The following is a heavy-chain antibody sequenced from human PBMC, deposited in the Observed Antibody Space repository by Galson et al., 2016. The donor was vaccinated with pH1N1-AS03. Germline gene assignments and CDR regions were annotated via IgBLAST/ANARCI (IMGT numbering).Heavy chain of an antibody. CDR3: TRHSITIFDMDV. V-gene: IGHV4-59*08. D-gene: IGHD3-3*01. CDR1: GGSISSYY. Sequence: QVQLQESGPGLVKPSETLSLTCTVSGGSISSYYWSWIRQLPGKGLEWLGYLYHSGSTNYNPTLKSRVTISVDTSKNQFYLTLDSVTAADTAVYFCTRHSITIFDMDVWGKGTTVTVSS. CDR2: LYHSGST. J-gene: IGHJ6*03.